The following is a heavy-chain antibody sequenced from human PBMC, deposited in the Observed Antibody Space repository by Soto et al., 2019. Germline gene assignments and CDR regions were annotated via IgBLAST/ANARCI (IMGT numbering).Heavy chain of an antibody. CDR2: ISSSSSTI. CDR1: GFTFSSYS. Sequence: GGSLRLSCAASGFTFSSYSMNWVRQAPGKGLEWVSYISSSSSTIYYADSVKGRFTISRDNAKNSLYLQMNSLRAEDTAVYYCAAGFFNSAWYGGYWGQGTLVTVSS. D-gene: IGHD3-10*01. CDR3: AAGFFNSAWYGGY. V-gene: IGHV3-48*01. J-gene: IGHJ4*02.